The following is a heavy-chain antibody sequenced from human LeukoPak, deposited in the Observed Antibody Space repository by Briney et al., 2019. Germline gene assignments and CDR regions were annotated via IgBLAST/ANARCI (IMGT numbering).Heavy chain of an antibody. CDR1: GFTFSSYS. Sequence: GGSLRLSCAASGFTFSSYSMNWVRQAPGKGLEWVSSISSSSSYIYYADSVKGRFTISRDNGKNTVYLQMNSQRVDDTSVYFCARGGFKYNYYDAMDVWGQGTTVTVSS. CDR2: ISSSSSYI. CDR3: ARGGFKYNYYDAMDV. V-gene: IGHV3-21*03. J-gene: IGHJ6*02. D-gene: IGHD3-10*01.